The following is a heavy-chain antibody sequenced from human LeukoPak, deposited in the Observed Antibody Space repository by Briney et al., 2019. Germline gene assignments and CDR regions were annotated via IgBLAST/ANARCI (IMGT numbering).Heavy chain of an antibody. Sequence: SSETLSLTCTVSGGSISSYYWSWIRQPPGKGLEWIGYIYYSGSTNYNPSLKSRVTISVDTSKNQFSLKLSSVTAADTAVYYCARGSSSSWSHFDYWGQGTLVTVSS. J-gene: IGHJ4*02. CDR1: GGSISSYY. V-gene: IGHV4-59*01. CDR3: ARGSSSSWSHFDY. D-gene: IGHD6-13*01. CDR2: IYYSGST.